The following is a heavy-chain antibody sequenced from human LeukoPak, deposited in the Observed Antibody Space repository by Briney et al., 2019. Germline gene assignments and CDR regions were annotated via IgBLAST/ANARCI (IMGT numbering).Heavy chain of an antibody. CDR2: ISGSGGST. Sequence: GGSLRLSCAASGFTFSSYAMSWVRQAPGKGLEGVSAISGSGGSTYYADSVKGRFTISRDNSKNTLYLHMNSLRAEDTAVYYCAKMKGHPLPKYYMDVWGQGTTVTVSS. V-gene: IGHV3-23*01. CDR1: GFTFSSYA. CDR3: AKMKGHPLPKYYMDV. D-gene: IGHD1-26*01. J-gene: IGHJ6*01.